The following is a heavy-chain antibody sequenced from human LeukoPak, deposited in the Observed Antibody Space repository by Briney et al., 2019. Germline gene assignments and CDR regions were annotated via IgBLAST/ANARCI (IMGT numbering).Heavy chain of an antibody. Sequence: GGSLRLSCVSSGVTFINYWMKWVRQAPGKGLEWVASINEDGSGKFSVGSVKDRITISRDNTRNSLDLQINSLTVEDTAIYYCARDDGDVWGTGTTVTVSS. J-gene: IGHJ6*04. CDR2: INEDGSGK. CDR3: ARDDGDV. V-gene: IGHV3-7*01. CDR1: GVTFINYW.